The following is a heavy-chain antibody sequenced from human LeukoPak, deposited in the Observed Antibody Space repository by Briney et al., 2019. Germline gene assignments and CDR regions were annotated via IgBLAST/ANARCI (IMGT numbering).Heavy chain of an antibody. CDR1: GGSISSSSYY. D-gene: IGHD5-24*01. V-gene: IGHV4-39*07. J-gene: IGHJ4*02. Sequence: SETLSLTRTVSGGSISSSSYYWGWIRQPPGKGLEWIGSIYYSGSTNYNPSLKSRVTMSVDTSKNQCSLKLSSVTAADTAVYYCARDRVEMATIDDWGQGTLVTVS. CDR3: ARDRVEMATIDD. CDR2: IYYSGST.